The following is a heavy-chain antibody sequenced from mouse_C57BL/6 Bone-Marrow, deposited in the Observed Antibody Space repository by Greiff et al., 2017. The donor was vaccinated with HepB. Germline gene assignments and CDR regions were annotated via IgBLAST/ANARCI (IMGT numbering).Heavy chain of an antibody. CDR1: GFSFNTYA. V-gene: IGHV10-1*01. J-gene: IGHJ2*01. CDR2: IRSKSNNYAT. Sequence: EVKVVESGGGLVQPKGSLKLSCAASGFSFNTYAMNWVRQAPGKGLEWVARIRSKSNNYATYYADSVKDRFTISRDDSESMLYLQMNNLKTEDTAMYYCVRQRAYYGSSYYFDYWGQGTTLTVSS. D-gene: IGHD1-1*01. CDR3: VRQRAYYGSSYYFDY.